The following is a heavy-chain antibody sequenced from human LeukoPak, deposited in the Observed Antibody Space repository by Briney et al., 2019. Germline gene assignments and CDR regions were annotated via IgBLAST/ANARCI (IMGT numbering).Heavy chain of an antibody. Sequence: PSETLSLTCTVYGVSFSGNYWSWVRQPPGKGLEWIGKINHSGSTHYNPSLKSRVTISLDTSKNQFSLKLSSVTAADTTVYYCASTERCSTTCSLDYWGQGTLVTVSS. CDR3: ASTERCSTTCSLDY. CDR2: INHSGST. J-gene: IGHJ4*02. D-gene: IGHD2-2*01. V-gene: IGHV4-34*01. CDR1: GVSFSGNY.